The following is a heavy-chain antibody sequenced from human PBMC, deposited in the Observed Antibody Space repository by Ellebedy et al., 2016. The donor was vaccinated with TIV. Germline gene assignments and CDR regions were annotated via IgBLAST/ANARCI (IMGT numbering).Heavy chain of an antibody. D-gene: IGHD2-21*02. CDR1: GYTFTSYG. Sequence: AASVKVSCKASGYTFTSYGISWVRQAPGQGLEWMGWISAYNGNTNYAQKLQGRVTMTTDTSTSTAYMRLRSLRSDDTAVYYCARSTPMVTAILDYYYYYGMDVWGQGTTVTVSS. V-gene: IGHV1-18*01. CDR3: ARSTPMVTAILDYYYYYGMDV. J-gene: IGHJ6*02. CDR2: ISAYNGNT.